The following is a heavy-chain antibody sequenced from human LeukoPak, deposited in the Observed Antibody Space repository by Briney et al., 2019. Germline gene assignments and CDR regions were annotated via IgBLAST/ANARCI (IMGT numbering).Heavy chain of an antibody. J-gene: IGHJ5*02. CDR3: ARLGSSWYFWFDP. D-gene: IGHD6-13*01. V-gene: IGHV4-4*09. CDR1: GGFISSYY. Sequence: SETLSLTSTVSGGFISSYYWSWIRQPPGKGLEWIGYIYTSGSTNYNPSLKSRVTISVDTSKNQFSLKLGSVTAADTAVYYCARLGSSWYFWFDPWGQGTLVTVSS. CDR2: IYTSGST.